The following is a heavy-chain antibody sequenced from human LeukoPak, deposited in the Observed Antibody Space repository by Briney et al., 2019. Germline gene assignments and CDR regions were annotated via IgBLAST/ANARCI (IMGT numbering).Heavy chain of an antibody. D-gene: IGHD2-21*01. CDR3: ARDKLPAVVIRGAFDI. V-gene: IGHV4-38-2*02. J-gene: IGHJ3*02. CDR1: GYSISSGYY. CDR2: IYHSGST. Sequence: SETLSLTCTVSGYSISSGYYWGWIRQPPGKGLEWIGSIYHSGSTYYNPSLKSRVTISVDTSKNQFSLKLSSVTAADTAVYYCARDKLPAVVIRGAFDIWGQGTMVTVSS.